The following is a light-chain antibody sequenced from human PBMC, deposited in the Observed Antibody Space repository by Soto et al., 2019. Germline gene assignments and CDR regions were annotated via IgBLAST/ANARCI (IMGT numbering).Light chain of an antibody. Sequence: ETVWTRSPATLSLSPGERATLSFGASQSVDIYLALYQQKRVQPPTLLIYDASNRATGIPARFSGSGSGTDFTLTISSLEPEDFAIYYCQQRKDWPPITFGQGTRLDI. J-gene: IGKJ5*01. CDR2: DAS. CDR1: QSVDIY. CDR3: QQRKDWPPIT. V-gene: IGKV3-11*01.